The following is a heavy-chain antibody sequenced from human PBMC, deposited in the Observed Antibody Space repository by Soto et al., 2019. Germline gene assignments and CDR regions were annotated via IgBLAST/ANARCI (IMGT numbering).Heavy chain of an antibody. Sequence: AASVKVSCKASGGTFSSYAISWVRQAPGQPLEWLGWISLYSDGTNYAQKFQGRVSMTTDTSTTTAYMELRSLRSDDTAVYYCARVVPGAEAWFGPRGQGTLVTVSS. V-gene: IGHV1-18*01. J-gene: IGHJ5*02. CDR2: ISLYSDGT. D-gene: IGHD2-2*01. CDR1: GGTFSSYA. CDR3: ARVVPGAEAWFGP.